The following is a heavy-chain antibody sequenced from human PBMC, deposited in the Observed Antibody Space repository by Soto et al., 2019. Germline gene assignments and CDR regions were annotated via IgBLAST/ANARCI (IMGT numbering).Heavy chain of an antibody. V-gene: IGHV4-39*01. D-gene: IGHD2-15*01. CDR2: IDYSEST. J-gene: IGHJ6*02. Sequence: SETLSLTCTVSGGSINSNTYYWGWIRQSPGKGLEWIGSIDYSESTYYNPSLESRVTISVDTSKNQLSLNLNSVTATDTAVYYCARHPYCSGGTCYSDYYGLDVWGQGTTVTVSS. CDR1: GGSINSNTYY. CDR3: ARHPYCSGGTCYSDYYGLDV.